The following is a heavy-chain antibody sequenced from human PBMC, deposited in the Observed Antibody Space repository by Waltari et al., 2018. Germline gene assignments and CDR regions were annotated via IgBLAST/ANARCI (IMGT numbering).Heavy chain of an antibody. J-gene: IGHJ3*02. CDR2: IESDGSKT. Sequence: EVQLVESGGCLVQPGGSLRLSCAASGSTFSSYGIHWVRQAPGKAVVGVLRIESDGSKTTCAESVKSLFTFSRDNAKNTLSIQMNSLRGEDTAVYYCARGRDDLPLSAVDTWGQGTMVTVSS. D-gene: IGHD2-21*02. V-gene: IGHV3-74*03. CDR1: GSTFSSYG. CDR3: ARGRDDLPLSAVDT.